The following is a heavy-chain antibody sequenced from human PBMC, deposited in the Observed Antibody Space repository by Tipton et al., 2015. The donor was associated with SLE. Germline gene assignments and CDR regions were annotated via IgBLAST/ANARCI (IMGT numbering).Heavy chain of an antibody. V-gene: IGHV3-30*02. CDR1: GFTFSSYG. D-gene: IGHD6-13*01. CDR3: AKDPGGAAAAFYYYGMDV. CDR2: IRYDGSNK. J-gene: IGHJ6*02. Sequence: SLRLSCAASGFTFSSYGMHWVRQAPGKGLEWAAFIRYDGSNKYYADSVKGRFTISRDNSKNTLYLQMNSLRAEDTAVYYCAKDPGGAAAAFYYYGMDVWGQGTTVTVSS.